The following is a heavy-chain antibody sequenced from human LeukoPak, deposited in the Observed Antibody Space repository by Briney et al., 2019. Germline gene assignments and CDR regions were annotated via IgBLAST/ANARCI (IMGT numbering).Heavy chain of an antibody. V-gene: IGHV3-7*01. Sequence: GGSLRLSCTASGFTFSSYWMSWVRQAPGKGPEWVANIKEDGSEIQHADSVKGRFTISRDNAKNSLYLQMNSLRAEDTAVYYCARDRVSTTVTTGYYGMDVWGQGTTVTVSS. CDR2: IKEDGSEI. CDR3: ARDRVSTTVTTGYYGMDV. J-gene: IGHJ6*02. D-gene: IGHD4-17*01. CDR1: GFTFSSYW.